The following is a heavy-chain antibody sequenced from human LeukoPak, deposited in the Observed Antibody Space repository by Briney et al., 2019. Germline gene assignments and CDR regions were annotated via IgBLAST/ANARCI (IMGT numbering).Heavy chain of an antibody. D-gene: IGHD3-16*01. CDR3: ANGGGAYDVIDY. Sequence: PGGSLRLSCAASGFTFRSDGMHGGRQAPARGREGVAYIRYDGSNKFYTVSVKGRFTISRDNSKNTLYLQMNSLRSEDTGVYYCANGGGAYDVIDYWGQGTLVTVSS. V-gene: IGHV3-30*02. J-gene: IGHJ4*02. CDR1: GFTFRSDG. CDR2: IRYDGSNK.